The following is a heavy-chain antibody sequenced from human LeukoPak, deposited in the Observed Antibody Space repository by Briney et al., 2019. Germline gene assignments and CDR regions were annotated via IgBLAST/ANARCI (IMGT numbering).Heavy chain of an antibody. CDR3: ARGGWSSGWYASGWFDP. J-gene: IGHJ5*02. Sequence: PSETLSLTCTVSGGSISSYYWIWIRQPAGKGLEWVGRIYSSGSTNYNPSLKSRVTISVDTSKNQFSLKLSSVTAADTAVYYCARGGWSSGWYASGWFDPWGQGTLVTVSS. CDR1: GGSISSYY. V-gene: IGHV4-4*07. CDR2: IYSSGST. D-gene: IGHD6-19*01.